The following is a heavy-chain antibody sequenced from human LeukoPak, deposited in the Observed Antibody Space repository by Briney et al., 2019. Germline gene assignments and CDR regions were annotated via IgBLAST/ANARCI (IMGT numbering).Heavy chain of an antibody. V-gene: IGHV1-8*01. Sequence: ASVKVSCKASGYTFTSYDINWVRQATGQGLEWMGWMDPNSDNTGYAQKFQGRVTMTRNTSISTAYMELSSLRSEDTAVYYCARGVEMATIADYWGQGTLVTVSS. CDR2: MDPNSDNT. D-gene: IGHD5-24*01. CDR1: GYTFTSYD. CDR3: ARGVEMATIADY. J-gene: IGHJ4*02.